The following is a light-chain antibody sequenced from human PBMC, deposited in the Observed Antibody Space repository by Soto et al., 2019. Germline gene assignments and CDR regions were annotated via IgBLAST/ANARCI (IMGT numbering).Light chain of an antibody. V-gene: IGKV3-15*01. CDR1: QSLGRG. J-gene: IGKJ4*01. CDR2: GVS. Sequence: EIVMTQSPATLSVSPGERVTLSCRASQSLGRGLAWYQQKPGQAPRLLIYGVSTRATGVPARFSGSRSGPEFTLTINSLQSEDFAIYYCQPYNNWPLTFGGGTKVESK. CDR3: QPYNNWPLT.